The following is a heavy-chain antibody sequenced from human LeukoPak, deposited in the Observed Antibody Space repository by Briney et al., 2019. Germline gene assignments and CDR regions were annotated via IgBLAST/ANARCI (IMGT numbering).Heavy chain of an antibody. CDR2: ISWNSGRI. CDR1: GFTFTNYW. Sequence: PGGSLRLSCAASGFTFTNYWMSWVRQAPGKGLEWVSGISWNSGRIDYADSVKGRFTISRDNAKNSLFLQMNSLRAEDTALYYCAKARLGYYDTSGSFDYWGQGTLVTVSS. CDR3: AKARLGYYDTSGSFDY. D-gene: IGHD3-22*01. V-gene: IGHV3-9*01. J-gene: IGHJ4*02.